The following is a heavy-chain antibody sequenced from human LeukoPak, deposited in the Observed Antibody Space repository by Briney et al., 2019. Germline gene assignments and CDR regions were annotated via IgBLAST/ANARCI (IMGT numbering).Heavy chain of an antibody. D-gene: IGHD3-10*01. Sequence: PGGSLRLSCAASGFTFSNAWMNWVRQAPGKGLEWVGRIKSKPDGGTADFAAPVKGRFTISRDDSRNTLYLQMNSLQTEDTALYYCAKDSAMTPYFDYWGQGTLVTVSS. CDR2: IKSKPDGGTA. V-gene: IGHV3-15*01. J-gene: IGHJ4*02. CDR3: AKDSAMTPYFDY. CDR1: GFTFSNAW.